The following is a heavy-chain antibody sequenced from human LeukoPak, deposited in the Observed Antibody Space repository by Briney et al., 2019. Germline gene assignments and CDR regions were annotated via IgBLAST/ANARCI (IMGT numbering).Heavy chain of an antibody. CDR3: ASGFYGDYEMDVLDY. J-gene: IGHJ4*02. CDR1: GYTFTVYD. CDR2: INPNSGGT. D-gene: IGHD4-17*01. V-gene: IGHV1-2*02. Sequence: ASVTVSFTASGYTFTVYDMHWVRQAPGQGLEWMGWINPNSGGTNYAQKFQGRVTMTRDTSVSTAYMELSRLRSDDTAVYYCASGFYGDYEMDVLDYWGQGTLVTVSS.